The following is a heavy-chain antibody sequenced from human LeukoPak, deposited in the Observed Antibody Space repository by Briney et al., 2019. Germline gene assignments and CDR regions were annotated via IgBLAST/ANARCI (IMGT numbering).Heavy chain of an antibody. CDR1: GFTFTNYA. Sequence: PGGSLRLSCAASGFTFTNYAMSWVRQAPGKGLEWVSVISGSGGSTYYADSVKGRFTISRDNAENSLYLQMNSLRVEDTAVYYCAARSSGNPYFWGQGTLVTVSS. V-gene: IGHV3-23*01. CDR2: ISGSGGST. D-gene: IGHD1-26*01. J-gene: IGHJ4*02. CDR3: AARSSGNPYF.